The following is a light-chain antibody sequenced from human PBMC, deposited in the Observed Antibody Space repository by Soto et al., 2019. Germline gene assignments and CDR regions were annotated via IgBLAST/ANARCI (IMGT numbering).Light chain of an antibody. CDR1: SSNIVTNH. J-gene: IGLJ3*02. CDR3: AAWDDSLRGWV. V-gene: IGLV1-47*01. CDR2: RNS. Sequence: QSVLTQPPSASGTPGQRVTISCSGSSSNIVTNHVYCYQHLPGTAPKLLIYRNSLRPSGVPDRFSGSKSGPSASLAISGIRSEDEADYYCAAWDDSLRGWVFCGGTKVTVL.